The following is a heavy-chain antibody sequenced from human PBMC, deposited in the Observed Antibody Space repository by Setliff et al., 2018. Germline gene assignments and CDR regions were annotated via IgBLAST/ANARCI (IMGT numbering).Heavy chain of an antibody. D-gene: IGHD6-13*01. J-gene: IGHJ5*02. Sequence: GGSLRLSCAASGLTFTSKWMRWVRQAPGKGLVWVSRINGDGSITSYADSVRGRFTISRDSSKNTLYLQMNSLRLEDTAVYYCLVAYTSSWYSSGFDPWGQGTLVTVS. V-gene: IGHV3-74*01. CDR2: INGDGSIT. CDR3: LVAYTSSWYSSGFDP. CDR1: GLTFTSKW.